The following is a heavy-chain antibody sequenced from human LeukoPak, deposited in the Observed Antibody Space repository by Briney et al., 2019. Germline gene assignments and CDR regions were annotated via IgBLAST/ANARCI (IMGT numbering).Heavy chain of an antibody. D-gene: IGHD3-10*01. Sequence: SETLSLTCAVYGGSFSGYYWSWLRQPPGKGLEWIGEINHSGSTNYNPSLKSRVTISVDTSKNQFSLKLSSVTAADTAVYYCASLSMVRGASSGNYYYYYGMDVWGQGTTVTVPS. J-gene: IGHJ6*02. CDR2: INHSGST. V-gene: IGHV4-34*01. CDR1: GGSFSGYY. CDR3: ASLSMVRGASSGNYYYYYGMDV.